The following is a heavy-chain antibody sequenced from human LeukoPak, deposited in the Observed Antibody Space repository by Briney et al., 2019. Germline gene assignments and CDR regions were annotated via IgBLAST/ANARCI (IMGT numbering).Heavy chain of an antibody. V-gene: IGHV4-59*08. D-gene: IGHD6-13*01. Sequence: PSETLSLTCTVSSGSISSSYWSWIRQPPGKGLEWIGYIYHSATTNYSPSLKSRVTISLETSKSQFSLKLSSVTAADTAVYYCARMAAAGPFDYWGQGTLVTVSS. CDR2: IYHSATT. CDR1: SGSISSSY. CDR3: ARMAAAGPFDY. J-gene: IGHJ4*02.